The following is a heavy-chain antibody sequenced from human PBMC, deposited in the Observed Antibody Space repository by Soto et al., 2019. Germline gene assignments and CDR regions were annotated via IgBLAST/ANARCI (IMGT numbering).Heavy chain of an antibody. CDR2: IYPGDSDT. CDR3: ARHVVPVAGMSGSRYYYYYGMDV. CDR1: GYSFTSYW. D-gene: IGHD6-19*01. Sequence: PGESLKISCKGSGYSFTSYWIGWVRQMPGKGLGWMGIIYPGDSDTRYSPSFQGQVTISADKSISTAYLQWSSLKASDTAMYYCARHVVPVAGMSGSRYYYYYGMDVWGQGTTVTVSS. J-gene: IGHJ6*02. V-gene: IGHV5-51*01.